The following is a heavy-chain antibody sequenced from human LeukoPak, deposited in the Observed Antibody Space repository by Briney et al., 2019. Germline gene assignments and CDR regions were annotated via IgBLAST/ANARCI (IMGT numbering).Heavy chain of an antibody. CDR3: ARAAHRGFSFDY. D-gene: IGHD3-10*01. CDR2: ISSSSSYI. CDR1: GFTFSSYS. V-gene: IGHV3-21*01. J-gene: IGHJ4*02. Sequence: GGSLRLSCAASGFTFSSYSMNWARQAPGKGLEWVSSISSSSSYIYYADSVKGRFTISRDNAKNSLYLQMNSLRPEDTAVFYCARAAHRGFSFDYWGQGTLVTVSS.